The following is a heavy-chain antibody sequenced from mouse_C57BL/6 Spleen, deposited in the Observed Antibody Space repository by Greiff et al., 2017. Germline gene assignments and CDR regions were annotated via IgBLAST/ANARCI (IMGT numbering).Heavy chain of an antibody. CDR3: VSQSLGAYYAMDY. J-gene: IGHJ4*01. Sequence: VQLVESGGGLVQPKGSLKLSCAASGFSFNTYAMNWVRQAPGTGLEWVARIRSKSNNYATYYADSVKDRFTISRDDSESMLYLQMNNLKTEDTAMYYCVSQSLGAYYAMDYWGQGTSVTVSS. CDR1: GFSFNTYA. V-gene: IGHV10-1*01. CDR2: IRSKSNNYAT. D-gene: IGHD3-1*01.